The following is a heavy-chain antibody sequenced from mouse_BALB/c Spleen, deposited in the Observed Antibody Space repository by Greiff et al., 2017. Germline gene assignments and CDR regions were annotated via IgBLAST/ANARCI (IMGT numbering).Heavy chain of an antibody. CDR1: GYTFSSYW. CDR3: ASGMGNYDY. Sequence: QVQLQQSGAELMKPGASVKISCTATGYTFSSYWIEWVKQRPGHGLEWIGEILPGSGSTNYNEKFKGKATFTADTSSNTAYMQLSSLTSEDSAVYYCASGMGNYDYWGQGTTLTVSS. J-gene: IGHJ2*01. CDR2: ILPGSGST. D-gene: IGHD2-1*01. V-gene: IGHV1-9*01.